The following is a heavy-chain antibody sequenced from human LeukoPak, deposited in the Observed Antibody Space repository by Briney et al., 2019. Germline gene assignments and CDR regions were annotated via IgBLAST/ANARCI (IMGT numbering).Heavy chain of an antibody. D-gene: IGHD3-3*01. V-gene: IGHV4-31*03. CDR1: GGSISSGGYY. Sequence: SETLSLTCTVSGGSISSGGYYWSWIRQHPRKGLEWIGYIYYSGSTYYNPSLKSRVTISVDTSKNQFSLKLSSVTAADTAVYYCARDIGSTIFGVVTNRRFDPWGQGTLVTVSS. CDR2: IYYSGST. J-gene: IGHJ5*02. CDR3: ARDIGSTIFGVVTNRRFDP.